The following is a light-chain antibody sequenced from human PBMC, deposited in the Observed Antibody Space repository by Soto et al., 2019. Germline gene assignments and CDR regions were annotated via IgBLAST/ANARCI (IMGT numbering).Light chain of an antibody. V-gene: IGKV3-15*01. CDR2: AAS. CDR1: QSISFR. Sequence: EIVMTQSPATLSLSPGDVATLSCRASQSISFRLAWYQQKPGQAPRLLISAASSRDTGNRDRISGSGSGTDFTLPISSLQSEDFAVYDCQQYDGWPPTFGRGTEVEIK. CDR3: QQYDGWPPT. J-gene: IGKJ1*01.